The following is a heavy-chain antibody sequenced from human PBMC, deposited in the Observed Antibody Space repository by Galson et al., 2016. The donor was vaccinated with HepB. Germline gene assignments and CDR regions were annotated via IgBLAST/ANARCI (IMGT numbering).Heavy chain of an antibody. D-gene: IGHD2-8*01. V-gene: IGHV3-30*18. CDR1: GFTLSTYG. CDR2: ISYHGSSQ. Sequence: SLRLSCAASGFTLSTYGMHWIRQAPGKGLEWVAMISYHGSSQYYGDSVKGRFTVSRDSSMNTLYLQMSSLRPDDTAVYYCAKDWNAGAWCNWFDPWGPGTLVIVSS. J-gene: IGHJ5*02. CDR3: AKDWNAGAWCNWFDP.